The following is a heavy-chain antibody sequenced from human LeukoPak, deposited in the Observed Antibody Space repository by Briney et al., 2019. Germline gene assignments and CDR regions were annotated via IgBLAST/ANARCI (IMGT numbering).Heavy chain of an antibody. Sequence: PGGSLRLSCAASGFSLSSYDMNWVRQAPGKGLEWVSPISTSSTFIYYTYSVKGRFTISRDNAKNSLYLQMNSLSAEDTAVYYCARADCSSSTCYLRSSWFDPWGQGTLVTVSS. CDR3: ARADCSSSTCYLRSSWFDP. J-gene: IGHJ5*02. V-gene: IGHV3-21*01. CDR2: ISTSSTFI. CDR1: GFSLSSYD. D-gene: IGHD2/OR15-2a*01.